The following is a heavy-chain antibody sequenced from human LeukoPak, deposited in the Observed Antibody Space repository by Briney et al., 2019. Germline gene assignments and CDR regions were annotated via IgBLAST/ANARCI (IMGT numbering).Heavy chain of an antibody. D-gene: IGHD2-2*01. J-gene: IGHJ5*02. CDR2: INPGGSSI. CDR3: ARPYCISNTCRNWLDP. V-gene: IGHV5-51*01. Sequence: GESLKISCRTSGYTVTSYWIVWVRQMPGKGLGWMGFINPGGSSIRYSPSFRGQVTISVDKSIGTAYLQWSSLKASDTAMYYCARPYCISNTCRNWLDPWGQGTLVSVSS. CDR1: GYTVTSYW.